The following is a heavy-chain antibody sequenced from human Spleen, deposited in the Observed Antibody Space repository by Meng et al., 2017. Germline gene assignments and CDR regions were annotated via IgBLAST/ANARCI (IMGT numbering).Heavy chain of an antibody. CDR1: GGSFSGYY. CDR3: ARGWGRGVDY. J-gene: IGHJ4*02. CDR2: INHSGST. Sequence: QVQLQQWGAGRLKPSETLSLTCAVYGGSFSGYYWSWIRQPPGKGLEWIGEINHSGSTNYNPSLKSRVTISVDTSKNQFSLKLSSVTAADTAVYYCARGWGRGVDYWGQGTLVTVSS. V-gene: IGHV4-34*01. D-gene: IGHD7-27*01.